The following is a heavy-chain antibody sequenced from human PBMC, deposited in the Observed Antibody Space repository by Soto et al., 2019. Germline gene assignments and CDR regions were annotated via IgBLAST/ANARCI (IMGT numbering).Heavy chain of an antibody. CDR3: AKERATTTAFDY. D-gene: IGHD4-17*01. Sequence: GGSLRLSCAASGFTFSRDGMSWFRQAPGKGLEWVSLITDNGGSTYYADSVKGRFTISRDNTKNTLFLQMNSLRAEDTAVYYCAKERATTTAFDYWGQGALVTVS. V-gene: IGHV3-23*01. CDR1: GFTFSRDG. CDR2: ITDNGGST. J-gene: IGHJ4*02.